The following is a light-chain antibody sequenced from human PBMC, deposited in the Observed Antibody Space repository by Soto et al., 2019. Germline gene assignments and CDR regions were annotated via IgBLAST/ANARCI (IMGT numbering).Light chain of an antibody. CDR1: SSDVGSHNY. V-gene: IGLV2-14*01. J-gene: IGLJ2*01. CDR3: SSYTSSSTVV. Sequence: QSALTQPASVSGSPGQSITISCTGTSSDVGSHNYVSWYQQHPGKAPKLIIFEVSNRPSGVSNRFSGSKSGNTASLTISGLQAEDEADYYCSSYTSSSTVVFGGGTKVTVL. CDR2: EVS.